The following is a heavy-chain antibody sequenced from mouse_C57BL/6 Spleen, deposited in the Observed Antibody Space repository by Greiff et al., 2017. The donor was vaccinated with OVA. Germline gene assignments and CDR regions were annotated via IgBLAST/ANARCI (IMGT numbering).Heavy chain of an antibody. CDR3: ARSEGLPRSYYFDY. CDR2: IYPGGGYT. CDR1: GYTFTNYW. D-gene: IGHD2-2*01. Sequence: QVQLKQSGAELVRPGTSVKMSCKASGYTFTNYWIGWAKQRPGHGLEWIGDIYPGGGYTNYNEKFKGKATLTADKSSSTAYMQFSSLTSEDSAIYYCARSEGLPRSYYFDYWGQGTTLTVSS. J-gene: IGHJ2*01. V-gene: IGHV1-63*01.